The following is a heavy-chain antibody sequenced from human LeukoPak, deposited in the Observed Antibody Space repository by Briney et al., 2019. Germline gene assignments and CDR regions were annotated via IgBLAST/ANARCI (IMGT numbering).Heavy chain of an antibody. CDR2: IIPILGIA. CDR3: VRGLWFGEYDYYGMDV. CDR1: GGTFSSYA. V-gene: IGHV1-69*04. Sequence: ASVKVSCKASGGTFSSYAISWVRQAPGQGLEWMGRIIPILGIANYAQKFQGRVTITADKSTSTAYMELSSLRSEDTAVYYCVRGLWFGEYDYYGMDVWGQGTTVTVSS. J-gene: IGHJ6*02. D-gene: IGHD3-10*01.